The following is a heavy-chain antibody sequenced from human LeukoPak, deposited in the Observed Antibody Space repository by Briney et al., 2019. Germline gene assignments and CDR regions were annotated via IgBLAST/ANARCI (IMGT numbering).Heavy chain of an antibody. CDR3: ARVWDVGYSYGPSDI. J-gene: IGHJ3*02. CDR1: GGSVSSGSYS. Sequence: SQTLSLTCTVSGGSVSSGSYSWSWIRQPAGKGLEWIGRIYTSGSTNYNPSLKSRVTISVDTSKNQFSLKLSSVTAADTAVYYCARVWDVGYSYGPSDIWGQGTMVTVSS. D-gene: IGHD5-18*01. V-gene: IGHV4-61*02. CDR2: IYTSGST.